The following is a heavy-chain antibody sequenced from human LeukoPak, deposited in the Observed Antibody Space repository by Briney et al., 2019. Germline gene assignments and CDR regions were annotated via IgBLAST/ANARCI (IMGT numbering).Heavy chain of an antibody. D-gene: IGHD6-13*01. CDR3: ARVGVPGYSSSWFDP. CDR2: IYYTGGT. Sequence: SETLSLTCTVSGGSISSYYWSWIRQSPGKGLEWIGYIYYTGGTNYNPSFKSRVTISLDTSKNQFSLKLSSVTAADTAVYYCARVGVPGYSSSWFDPWGQGTLVTVSS. J-gene: IGHJ5*02. CDR1: GGSISSYY. V-gene: IGHV4-59*01.